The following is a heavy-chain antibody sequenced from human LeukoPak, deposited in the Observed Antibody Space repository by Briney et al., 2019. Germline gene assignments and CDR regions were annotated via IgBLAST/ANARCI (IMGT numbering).Heavy chain of an antibody. Sequence: PGGSLRLSCAASGFTFSSYAMSWVRQAPGKGLERVSGISGSGGSTYYADSVKGRFTISRDNSKNTLYLQMNSLRAEDTAVYYCAKDRGTTVTHGYFDYWGQGTLVTVSS. CDR1: GFTFSSYA. D-gene: IGHD4-17*01. CDR2: ISGSGGST. V-gene: IGHV3-23*01. J-gene: IGHJ4*02. CDR3: AKDRGTTVTHGYFDY.